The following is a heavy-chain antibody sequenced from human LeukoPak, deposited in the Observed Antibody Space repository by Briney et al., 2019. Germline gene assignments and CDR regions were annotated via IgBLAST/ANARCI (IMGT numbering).Heavy chain of an antibody. CDR1: GYSISSGYY. Sequence: SETLSLTCTVSGYSISSGYYWGWIRQPPGKGLEWIGNIYHSGSTYYNPSLKSRVTISVDTSKNQFSLKLSSVTAADTAVYYCARTPLIVRGVIITRRRQSWFDPWGQGTLVTVSS. CDR3: ARTPLIVRGVIITRRRQSWFDP. D-gene: IGHD3-10*01. V-gene: IGHV4-38-2*02. CDR2: IYHSGST. J-gene: IGHJ5*02.